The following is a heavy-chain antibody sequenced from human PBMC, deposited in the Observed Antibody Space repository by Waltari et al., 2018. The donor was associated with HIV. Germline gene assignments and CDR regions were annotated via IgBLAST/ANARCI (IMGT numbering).Heavy chain of an antibody. CDR1: GFTVTDYF. D-gene: IGHD6-19*01. Sequence: QVQLVESGGGLVMPGGYLRLSCEASGFTVTDYFMNWIRQAPGKGLEWISYITPTGDFMYYADSVRGRFTVARDSAKNLLYLQVNSLTAEDTAVYYCARDAVTDDAFDLWGQGTMVTVSS. CDR2: ITPTGDFM. CDR3: ARDAVTDDAFDL. J-gene: IGHJ3*01. V-gene: IGHV3-11*01.